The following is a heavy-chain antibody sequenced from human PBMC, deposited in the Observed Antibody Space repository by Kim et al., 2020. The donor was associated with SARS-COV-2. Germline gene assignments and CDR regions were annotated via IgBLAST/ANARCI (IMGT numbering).Heavy chain of an antibody. CDR2: INTNTGNP. CDR3: ARADSHYYYDSSGTYYYGMDV. V-gene: IGHV7-4-1*02. Sequence: ASVKVSCKASGYTFTSYAMNWVRQAPGQGLEWMGWINTNTGNPTYAQGFTGRFVFSLDTSVSTAYLQISSLKAEDTAVYYCARADSHYYYDSSGTYYYGMDVWGQGTTVTVSS. CDR1: GYTFTSYA. D-gene: IGHD3-22*01. J-gene: IGHJ6*02.